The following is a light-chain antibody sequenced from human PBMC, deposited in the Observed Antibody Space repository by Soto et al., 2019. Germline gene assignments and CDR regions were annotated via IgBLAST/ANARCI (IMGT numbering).Light chain of an antibody. J-gene: IGLJ1*01. V-gene: IGLV2-18*02. CDR3: SSYTGSSTLYV. Sequence: QSVLTQPPSVSGSPGQSVTISCTGTSTDFVSYNRVSWYQQPPGTAPKLMIYEVSKRPSGVPDRFSGSKSGNTASLTISGLQAADEADHYCSSYTGSSTLYVFGTGTKVTVL. CDR1: STDFVSYNR. CDR2: EVS.